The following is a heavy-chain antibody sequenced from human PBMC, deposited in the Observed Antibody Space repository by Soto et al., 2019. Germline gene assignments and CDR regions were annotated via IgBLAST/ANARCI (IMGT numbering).Heavy chain of an antibody. CDR2: IIPIFGTA. V-gene: IGHV1-69*12. CDR1: GCTFSSYA. CDR3: ARVRPYYDFYFDL. J-gene: IGHJ2*01. Sequence: QVQLVQSGAEVKKPGSSVKVSCKASGCTFSSYAISWVRQAPGQGLEWMGGIIPIFGTANYAPKFQGRVTITADESTSTAYMALSSLRSEDTAVYYCARVRPYYDFYFDLWGRGTLVTVSS. D-gene: IGHD3-3*01.